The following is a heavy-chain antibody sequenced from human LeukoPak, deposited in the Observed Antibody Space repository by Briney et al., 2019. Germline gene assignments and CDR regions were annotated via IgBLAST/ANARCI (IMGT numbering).Heavy chain of an antibody. CDR2: ISAYNGHT. J-gene: IGHJ4*02. Sequence: ASVKVSCKASGYTFTSYGISWVRQAPGQGLEWMGWISAYNGHTNYAQRLQGRVTMTTDTSTNTAYLEMRSLRSDDTAVYYCAREHFASCSDSGAYYYFLDYWGQGTLVTVSS. CDR3: AREHFASCSDSGAYYYFLDY. V-gene: IGHV1-18*01. D-gene: IGHD3-22*01. CDR1: GYTFTSYG.